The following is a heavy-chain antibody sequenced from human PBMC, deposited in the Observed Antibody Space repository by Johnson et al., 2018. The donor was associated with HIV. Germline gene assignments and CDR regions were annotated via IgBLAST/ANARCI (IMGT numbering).Heavy chain of an antibody. CDR2: VNNDGGDT. Sequence: VRLVESGGGLVQPGGSLRLSCAVSGFTFSNYWMHWVRQAPGKGLVWVSRVNNDGGDTIYADSVKGRFTISRDNAKNTLYLQMNSLRAEDTAMYFCARGGAFHALDIWGHGTTVTVAS. CDR1: GFTFSNYW. CDR3: ARGGAFHALDI. J-gene: IGHJ3*02. D-gene: IGHD3-3*02. V-gene: IGHV3-74*01.